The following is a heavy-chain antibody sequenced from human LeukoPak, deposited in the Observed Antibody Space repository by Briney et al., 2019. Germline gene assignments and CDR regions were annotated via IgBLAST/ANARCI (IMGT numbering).Heavy chain of an antibody. CDR3: ARYRSSSGGASHYFDY. J-gene: IGHJ4*02. CDR2: ISGDGSMT. D-gene: IGHD6-6*01. CDR1: GFSLRSYW. V-gene: IGHV3-74*01. Sequence: GGSLRLSCAVSGFSLRSYWMHWVRQAPGKGLVWVSRISGDGSMTNYADSVKGRFTISRDNAKNTVDMQMNSLRAEDTAVYYCARYRSSSGGASHYFDYWGQGTLVTVSS.